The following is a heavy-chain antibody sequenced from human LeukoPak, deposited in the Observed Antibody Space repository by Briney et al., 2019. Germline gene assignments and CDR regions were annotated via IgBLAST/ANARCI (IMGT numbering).Heavy chain of an antibody. Sequence: PGGSLRLSCVASGFTFTKCAMSWIRQASGKGLEWVAIITATGDTAYYADSVKGRFTISRDNSRNTVYMQMDSLRAEDTAIYYCAGDRNSDWYSPLDYWGQGSQVTVSP. CDR3: AGDRNSDWYSPLDY. CDR1: GFTFTKCA. D-gene: IGHD6-19*01. V-gene: IGHV3-23*01. CDR2: ITATGDTA. J-gene: IGHJ4*02.